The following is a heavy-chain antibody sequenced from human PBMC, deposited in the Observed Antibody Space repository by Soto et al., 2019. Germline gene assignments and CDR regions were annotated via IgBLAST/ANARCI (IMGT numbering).Heavy chain of an antibody. CDR1: GFSLTTGRMG. V-gene: IGHV2-26*01. CDR2: IFSDAER. J-gene: IGHJ6*02. CDR3: VRMNAESYSSYYAVDV. D-gene: IGHD3-10*01. Sequence: QVTLRESGPVLVKPTETLTLTCNVSGFSLTTGRMGVSWIRQPPGKALEWLAHIFSDAERSYSRSLQGRLTVSKVGSGSHVVLTMTNMDPVDTGTYFCVRMNAESYSSYYAVDVWGQGTTVTVSS.